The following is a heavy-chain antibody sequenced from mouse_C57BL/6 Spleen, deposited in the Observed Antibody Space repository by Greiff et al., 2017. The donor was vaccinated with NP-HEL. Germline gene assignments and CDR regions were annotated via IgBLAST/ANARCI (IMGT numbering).Heavy chain of an antibody. CDR3: ARDPTYDGFAY. V-gene: IGHV5-4*01. J-gene: IGHJ3*01. D-gene: IGHD2-3*01. Sequence: EVKVVESGGGLVKPGGSLKLSCAASGFTFSSYAMSWVRQTPEKRLEWVATISDGGSYTYYPDNVKGRFTISRDNAKNNLYLQMSHLKSEDTAMYYCARDPTYDGFAYWGQGTLVTVSA. CDR1: GFTFSSYA. CDR2: ISDGGSYT.